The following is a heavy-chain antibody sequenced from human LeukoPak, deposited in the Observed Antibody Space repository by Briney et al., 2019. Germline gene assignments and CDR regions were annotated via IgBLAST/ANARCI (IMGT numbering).Heavy chain of an antibody. CDR2: ISSSSSYI. Sequence: PGGSLRLSCAGSGFTFSSYSMNWVRQAPGKGLEWVSSISSSSSYIYYADSVKGRFTISRDNAKNTLYLQMNSLKAEDTAIYYCTRDPRRLDYWGQGTLVTVSS. V-gene: IGHV3-21*01. CDR1: GFTFSSYS. J-gene: IGHJ4*02. CDR3: TRDPRRLDY.